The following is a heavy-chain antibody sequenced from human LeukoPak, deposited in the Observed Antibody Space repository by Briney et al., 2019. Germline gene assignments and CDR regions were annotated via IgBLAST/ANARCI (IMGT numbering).Heavy chain of an antibody. CDR3: ARFSGSGSYHYYGMDV. CDR1: GYTFTSYY. CDR2: INPSGGST. D-gene: IGHD3-10*01. Sequence: ASVNVSCKASGYTFTSYYMHWVRQAPGQGLEWMGIINPSGGSTSYAQKFQGRVTMTRDTSTSTVYMELSSLRSEDTAVYYCARFSGSGSYHYYGMDVWGKGTTVTVSS. J-gene: IGHJ6*04. V-gene: IGHV1-46*01.